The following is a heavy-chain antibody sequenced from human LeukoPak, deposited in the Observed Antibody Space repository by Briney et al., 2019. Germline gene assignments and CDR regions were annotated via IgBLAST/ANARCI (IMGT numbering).Heavy chain of an antibody. J-gene: IGHJ6*03. CDR1: GFTFSSYA. Sequence: GGSLRLSCAASGFTFSSYAMHWVRQAPGKGLEWVAVISYDGSNKYYADSVKGRFTISRDNSKNTLYLQMNSLRAEDTAVYYCARGGDKYYYDSSGYYFTRPMDVWGKGTTVTVSS. CDR2: ISYDGSNK. V-gene: IGHV3-30*01. D-gene: IGHD3-22*01. CDR3: ARGGDKYYYDSSGYYFTRPMDV.